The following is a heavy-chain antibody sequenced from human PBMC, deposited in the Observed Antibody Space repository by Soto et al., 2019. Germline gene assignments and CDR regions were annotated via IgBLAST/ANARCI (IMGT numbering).Heavy chain of an antibody. J-gene: IGHJ4*02. CDR2: IGVGGGDR. D-gene: IGHD3-10*01. CDR1: GFTFSSYA. CDR3: ARVRFGELV. V-gene: IGHV3-23*01. Sequence: EVQLLASGGGLVQPGGSLRLSCAASGFTFSSYAMSWVRQAPGKGLEWVSIIGVGGGDRYYPESVKGRFTISRDNCRDTLYLEMNSLRDEDTAVYYCARVRFGELVWGQGTLVTVSS.